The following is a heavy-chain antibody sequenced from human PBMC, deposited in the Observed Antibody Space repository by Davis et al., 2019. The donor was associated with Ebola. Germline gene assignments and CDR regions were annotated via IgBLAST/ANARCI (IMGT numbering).Heavy chain of an antibody. CDR2: INPSGGST. V-gene: IGHV1-46*01. D-gene: IGHD4-11*01. CDR3: ARDQGTVTTSTFDP. J-gene: IGHJ5*02. CDR1: GYTFTSYG. Sequence: ASVKVSCKASGYTFTSYGISWVRQAPGQGLEWMGIINPSGGSTSYAQKFQGRVTMTRDTSTSTVYMELSSLRSEDTAVYYCARDQGTVTTSTFDPWGQGTLVTVSS.